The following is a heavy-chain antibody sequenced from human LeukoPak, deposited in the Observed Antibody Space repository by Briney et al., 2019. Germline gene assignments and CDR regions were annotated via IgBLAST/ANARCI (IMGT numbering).Heavy chain of an antibody. D-gene: IGHD3-10*01. CDR1: GFTFRDYD. V-gene: IGHV3-11*01. CDR2: ISSSDRTI. J-gene: IGHJ4*02. CDR3: ARAPTYGSGSSFDY. Sequence: PGGSLRLSRAASGFTFRDYDMTWIRQAPGKGLEWVSYISSSDRTIYNAESVKGRFTISRDNAKNSLYLQMNSLRAEDTAVYYCARAPTYGSGSSFDYWGQGTLVTVSS.